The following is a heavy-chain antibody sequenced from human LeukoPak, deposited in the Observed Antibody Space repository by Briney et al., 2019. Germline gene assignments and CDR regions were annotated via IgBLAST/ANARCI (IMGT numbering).Heavy chain of an antibody. Sequence: GGSLRLSCAASGFTFSDYYMSRIRQAPGKGLEWVSYISSSSSYTNYADSVKGRFTISRDDAKNSLYLQMNSLRAEDTAVYYCARGPSSSGFDYWGQGTLVTVSS. CDR3: ARGPSSSGFDY. V-gene: IGHV3-11*06. CDR2: ISSSSSYT. CDR1: GFTFSDYY. J-gene: IGHJ4*02. D-gene: IGHD6-13*01.